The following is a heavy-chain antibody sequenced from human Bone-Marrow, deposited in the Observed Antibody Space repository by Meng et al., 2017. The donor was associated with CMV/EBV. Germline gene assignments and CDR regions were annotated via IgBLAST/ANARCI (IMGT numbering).Heavy chain of an antibody. CDR1: GFIFSRYW. V-gene: IGHV3-7*01. D-gene: IGHD3-10*01. Sequence: GESLKISCAASGFIFSRYWMSWVRQAPGKGLEWLGEIQDDGREAYHVDSVRGRFTISRDNTKNSLYLQMNSLRAEDTAVYYCAITMARGRISFYYFGMDVWGQGTTVTVSS. CDR3: AITMARGRISFYYFGMDV. CDR2: IQDDGREA. J-gene: IGHJ6*02.